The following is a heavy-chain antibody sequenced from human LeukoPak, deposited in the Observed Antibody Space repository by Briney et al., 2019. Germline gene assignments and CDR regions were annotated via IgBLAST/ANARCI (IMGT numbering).Heavy chain of an antibody. D-gene: IGHD2-2*01. CDR1: GSTFSSYG. J-gene: IGHJ4*02. CDR2: ISGSGGST. Sequence: GGSLRVSCAASGSTFSSYGMSWVRQAPGRGLEWVSAISGSGGSTYYADSVKGRFTISRDNSKNTLYLQMNSLRAEDTAVYYCAKDLVPDIVVVPAALGVDYWGQGTLVTVSS. V-gene: IGHV3-23*01. CDR3: AKDLVPDIVVVPAALGVDY.